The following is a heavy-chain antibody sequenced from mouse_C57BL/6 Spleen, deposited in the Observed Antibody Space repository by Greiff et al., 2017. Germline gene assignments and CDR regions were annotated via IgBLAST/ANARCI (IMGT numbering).Heavy chain of an antibody. CDR2: ISYDGSN. D-gene: IGHD2-4*01. J-gene: IGHJ2*01. CDR1: GYSITSGYY. CDR3: AREDYDGADYFDY. Sequence: DVQLQESGPGLVKPSQSLSLTCSVTGYSITSGYYWNWIRQFPGNKLEWMGYISYDGSNNYNPSLKNRISITRDTSKNQFFLKLNSVTTEDTATYYCAREDYDGADYFDYWGQGTTLTVSS. V-gene: IGHV3-6*01.